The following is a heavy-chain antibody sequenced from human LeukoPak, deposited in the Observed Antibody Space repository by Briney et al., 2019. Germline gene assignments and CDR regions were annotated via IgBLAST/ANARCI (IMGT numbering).Heavy chain of an antibody. V-gene: IGHV3-53*05. J-gene: IGHJ6*02. D-gene: IGHD6-19*01. CDR3: AKEVKSSGWFNGMDV. CDR2: IYSDGST. Sequence: GGSLRLSCAASGFTVSRNYMSWVRQAPGKGLEWVSVIYSDGSTYYADSVKGRFTISRDNSKNTLYLQMNSLRAEDTAVYYCAKEVKSSGWFNGMDVWGQGATVTVSS. CDR1: GFTVSRNY.